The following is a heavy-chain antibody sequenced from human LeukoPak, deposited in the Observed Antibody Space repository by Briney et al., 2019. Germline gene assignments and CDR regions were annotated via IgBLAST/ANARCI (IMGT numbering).Heavy chain of an antibody. J-gene: IGHJ4*02. D-gene: IGHD3-22*01. Sequence: GALRLSCAASGFTFSSYAMCWVRQAPGKGLEWVSTLSGSGGNTYYADSVKGRVTISRDNSKNTLYLQMNSLRAEDTAVYHCAKGSYYYDSADYFDYWGQGTLVTVSS. CDR1: GFTFSSYA. CDR3: AKGSYYYDSADYFDY. V-gene: IGHV3-23*01. CDR2: LSGSGGNT.